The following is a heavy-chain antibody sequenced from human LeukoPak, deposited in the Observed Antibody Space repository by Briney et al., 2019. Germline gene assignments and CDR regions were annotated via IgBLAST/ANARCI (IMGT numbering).Heavy chain of an antibody. CDR1: GDSISNGHYY. CDR2: ISSRGST. Sequence: SETLSLTCSVSGDSISNGHYYWGWIRQPPGKGLEWLATISSRGSTFYNPSLKTRVTISVDTSKNQFSLKLTSVTAADTAVYYCARHASVDGNWPRPLDYWGQGSLVTVSS. CDR3: ARHASVDGNWPRPLDY. V-gene: IGHV4-39*01. J-gene: IGHJ4*02. D-gene: IGHD6-19*01.